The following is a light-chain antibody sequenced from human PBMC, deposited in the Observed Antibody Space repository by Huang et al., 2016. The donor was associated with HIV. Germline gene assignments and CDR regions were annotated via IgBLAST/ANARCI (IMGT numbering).Light chain of an antibody. CDR1: QSVSSN. Sequence: EIVMTQSPATLSVSPGERATLSCRASQSVSSNLAWYQQKPGQAPRLLIYGASTRATGIPARFSGSGSGIEFTLTISSLQSEDFAVYYCQQYNNWLVITFGQGTRLEIK. CDR2: GAS. CDR3: QQYNNWLVIT. J-gene: IGKJ5*01. V-gene: IGKV3-15*01.